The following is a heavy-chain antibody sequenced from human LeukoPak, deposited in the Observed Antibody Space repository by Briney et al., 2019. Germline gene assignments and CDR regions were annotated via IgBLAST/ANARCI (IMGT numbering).Heavy chain of an antibody. D-gene: IGHD4/OR15-4a*01. CDR1: GFNFDRYT. J-gene: IGHJ6*02. Sequence: SGGPLRLSCATSGFNFDRYTIHWVRQAPGKGLEWVSLAGWAGGTTFYSDSVRGRFTISRDSGRKSVYLQMNSLRAEGTAVYYCARGGGYGAIYYYYGMDVWGQGTTVTVSS. CDR2: AGWAGGTT. CDR3: ARGGGYGAIYYYYGMDV. V-gene: IGHV3-43*01.